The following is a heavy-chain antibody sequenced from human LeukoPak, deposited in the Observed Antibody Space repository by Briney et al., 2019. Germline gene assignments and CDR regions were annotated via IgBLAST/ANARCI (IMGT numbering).Heavy chain of an antibody. Sequence: SETLSLTCTVSGGSISTSSYYWGWVRQPPGKGLEWIGNIFYSGSTYYSPSLKSRVTISLDTSRNQFSLKLNSVTAADTAVYYCARSLVAAARSFYYYYYMDVWGKGTTVTVSS. J-gene: IGHJ6*03. CDR1: GGSISTSSYY. CDR2: IFYSGST. V-gene: IGHV4-39*07. D-gene: IGHD6-13*01. CDR3: ARSLVAAARSFYYYYYMDV.